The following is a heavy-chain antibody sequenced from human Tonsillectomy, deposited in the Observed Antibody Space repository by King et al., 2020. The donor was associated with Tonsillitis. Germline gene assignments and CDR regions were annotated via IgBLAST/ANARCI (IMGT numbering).Heavy chain of an antibody. V-gene: IGHV3-43*02. CDR1: GFTFDDYA. J-gene: IGHJ4*02. Sequence: QLVQSGGGVVQPGGSLRLSCAASGFTFDDYAMHWVRQAPGKGLEWVSLITGDGGTTYYADSVKGRFTISIDNSKNSLYLQMNSLRTEDTALYYCAKDIGGGYIWGTYRYNFDSWGQGTLVTVSS. D-gene: IGHD3-16*02. CDR2: ITGDGGTT. CDR3: AKDIGGGYIWGTYRYNFDS.